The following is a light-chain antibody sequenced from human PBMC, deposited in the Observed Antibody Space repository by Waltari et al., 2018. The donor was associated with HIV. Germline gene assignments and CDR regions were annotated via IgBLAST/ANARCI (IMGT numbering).Light chain of an antibody. J-gene: IGLJ1*01. CDR3: CSCPRSGIRYV. Sequence: QSALTQPASVSGSPGQSITISCTGTSSNVGSDDLVSWYQQHPGEAPKLIIYEVNRRPSGVSNRFAGSKSGNTASLTISGLQAEDEADYCCCSCPRSGIRYVFGTGTKVTVL. V-gene: IGLV2-23*02. CDR2: EVN. CDR1: SSNVGSDDL.